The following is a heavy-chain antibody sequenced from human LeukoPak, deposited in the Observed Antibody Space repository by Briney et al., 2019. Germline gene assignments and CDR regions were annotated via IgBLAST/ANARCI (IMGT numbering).Heavy chain of an antibody. CDR2: INPGDSDT. V-gene: IGHV5-51*01. J-gene: IGHJ4*02. CDR3: ARQREYYDSSGYYPN. D-gene: IGHD3-22*01. Sequence: GESLKISCKGSGSIFTSYWIGWVRQLPGKGLEWMGIINPGDSDTRYSPSFQGQVTISADKSISTAYLQWSSLKASDTAMYYCARQREYYDSSGYYPNWGQGTLVTVSS. CDR1: GSIFTSYW.